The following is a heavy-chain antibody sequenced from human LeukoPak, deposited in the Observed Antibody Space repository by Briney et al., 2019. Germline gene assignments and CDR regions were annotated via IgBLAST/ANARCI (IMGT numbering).Heavy chain of an antibody. V-gene: IGHV3-30*01. CDR1: GFTFRTYA. CDR2: ISYDGSNE. J-gene: IGHJ6*03. CDR3: ARDTPEGYYYYMDV. D-gene: IGHD2-15*01. Sequence: GGSLRLSCAASGFTFRTYAMHWVRQAPGKGLEWVALISYDGSNEYYADSVKGRFTISRDNSKNTLYLQMNSLRAEDTAVYYCARDTPEGYYYYMDVWGKGTTVTVSS.